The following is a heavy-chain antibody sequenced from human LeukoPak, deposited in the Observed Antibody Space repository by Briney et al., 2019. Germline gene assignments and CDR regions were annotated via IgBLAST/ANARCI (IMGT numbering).Heavy chain of an antibody. CDR2: IYYSGST. D-gene: IGHD2-15*01. CDR3: ARASGGSYPYFDY. V-gene: IGHV4-59*01. CDR1: GGSISSYY. J-gene: IGHJ4*02. Sequence: SETLSLTCTVSGGSISSYYWSWIRRPPGKGLEWIGYIYYSGSTNHNPSLKSRVTISVDTSKNQFSLKLSSVTAADTAVYYCARASGGSYPYFDYWGQGTLVTVSS.